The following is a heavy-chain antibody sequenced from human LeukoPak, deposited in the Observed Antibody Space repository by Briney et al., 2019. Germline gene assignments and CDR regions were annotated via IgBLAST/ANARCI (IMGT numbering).Heavy chain of an antibody. Sequence: QPGGSLRLSCAASGFTVSSNYMSWVRQAPGKGLEWVSIIYSGGSTHYGDSVKGRLTISRDNSKNTLYLQMNSLRAEDTAVYYCARANYEILTGYLYFDYWGQGTLVTVSS. CDR3: ARANYEILTGYLYFDY. CDR2: IYSGGST. D-gene: IGHD3-9*01. V-gene: IGHV3-66*01. J-gene: IGHJ4*02. CDR1: GFTVSSNY.